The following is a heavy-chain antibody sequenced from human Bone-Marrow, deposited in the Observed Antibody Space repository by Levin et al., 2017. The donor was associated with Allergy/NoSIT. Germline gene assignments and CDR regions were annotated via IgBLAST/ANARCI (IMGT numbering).Heavy chain of an antibody. J-gene: IGHJ1*01. CDR3: ARPPTAHYPQEHFHL. Sequence: GGSLRLSCKGSGYTFPNYWIGWVRQMPGKGLEWMGSIYPHDSHIKYSPSFQGQVTFSADKSTSTAYLQWSSLKASDSAIYFYARPPTAHYPQEHFHLWGQGTLVTVSS. V-gene: IGHV5-51*01. D-gene: IGHD1/OR15-1a*01. CDR1: GYTFPNYW. CDR2: IYPHDSHI.